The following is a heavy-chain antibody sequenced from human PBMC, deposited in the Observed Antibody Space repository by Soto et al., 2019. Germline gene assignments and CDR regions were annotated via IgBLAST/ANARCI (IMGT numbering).Heavy chain of an antibody. V-gene: IGHV1-8*01. Sequence: GASVKVSCKASGYTFTSYDINWVRQATGQGLEWMGWMNPNSGNTGYAQKFQGRVTMTRNTSISTAYMELSSLRSEDTAVYYCARWGIVVVPAAIHYYYYGMDVWGQGTTVTVSS. CDR3: ARWGIVVVPAAIHYYYYGMDV. CDR2: MNPNSGNT. J-gene: IGHJ6*02. D-gene: IGHD2-2*01. CDR1: GYTFTSYD.